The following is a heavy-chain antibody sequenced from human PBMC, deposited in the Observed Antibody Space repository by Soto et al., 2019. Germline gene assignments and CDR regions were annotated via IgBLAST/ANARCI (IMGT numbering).Heavy chain of an antibody. V-gene: IGHV1-69*01. CDR1: GGIFRRHP. CDR3: ARPRTYDYESSSYSGHHFDD. Sequence: QVQLVQSGAEVKKPGSSVKVSCKTSGGIFRRHPIDWVRQAPGQGLEWMGGIVPQLGRVIYPRDFPGRVTIDGDELTNASSLKLGDLKFKDSAVYYCARPRTYDYESSSYSGHHFDDWGQGTLVTVSS. J-gene: IGHJ4*02. CDR2: IVPQLGRV. D-gene: IGHD4-17*01.